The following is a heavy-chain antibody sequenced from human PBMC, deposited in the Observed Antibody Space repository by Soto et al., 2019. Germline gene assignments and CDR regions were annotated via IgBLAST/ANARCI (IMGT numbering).Heavy chain of an antibody. CDR2: IWYDGSNK. CDR1: GFTFSSYG. D-gene: IGHD3-22*01. Sequence: GGSLRLSCAASGFTFSSYGMHWVRQAPGKGLEWVAVIWYDGSNKYYADSVKGRFTISRDNSKNTLYLQMNSLRAEDTAVYYCARDGGYYDSSGPGGWFDYWGQGTLVTVSS. CDR3: ARDGGYYDSSGPGGWFDY. J-gene: IGHJ4*02. V-gene: IGHV3-33*01.